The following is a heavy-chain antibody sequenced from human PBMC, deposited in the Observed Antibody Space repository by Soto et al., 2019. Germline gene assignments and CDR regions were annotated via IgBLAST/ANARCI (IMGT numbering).Heavy chain of an antibody. V-gene: IGHV4-59*08. J-gene: IGHJ4*02. CDR2: IYYSGST. CDR1: GGSISSYY. Sequence: SETLSLTCTVSGGSISSYYWSWIRQHPGKRLEWIRYIYYSGSTYYNPSLKSRVTISVDTSKNQFSLKLNSMTAADTAVYYCARHNYGSGSTYFDYWGQGILVTVSS. D-gene: IGHD3-10*01. CDR3: ARHNYGSGSTYFDY.